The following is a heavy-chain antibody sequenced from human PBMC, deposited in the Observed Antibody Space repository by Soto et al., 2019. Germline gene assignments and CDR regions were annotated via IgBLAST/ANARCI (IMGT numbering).Heavy chain of an antibody. Sequence: ASVKVSCKASGYSFTINAITWVRQAPGQGLEWMGWISTYSGDANYAQKFQGRVTMTTDTSTNTAYMELRSLRSDDTAVYYCARVWGSYKAPSGGAGFDPWGQGTLVTVSS. J-gene: IGHJ5*02. D-gene: IGHD3-16*01. CDR1: GYSFTINA. V-gene: IGHV1-18*04. CDR2: ISTYSGDA. CDR3: ARVWGSYKAPSGGAGFDP.